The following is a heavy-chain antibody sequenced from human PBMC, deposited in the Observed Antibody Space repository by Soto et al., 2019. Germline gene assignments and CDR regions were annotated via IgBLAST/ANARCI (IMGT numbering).Heavy chain of an antibody. CDR2: ISGSGGTT. V-gene: IGHV3-23*01. CDR3: AKVVRPTMVWDAMDV. Sequence: EVQLLESGGGFVQPGGSLRLSCAASGFTFSSYAMSWVRQAPGKGLEWVLGISGSGGTTYYADSVQGRFTVSRDNSKNTQDLEMNSLTAEDTGVYYCAKVVRPTMVWDAMDVWGQGATVTVSS. J-gene: IGHJ6*02. CDR1: GFTFSSYA. D-gene: IGHD3-10*01.